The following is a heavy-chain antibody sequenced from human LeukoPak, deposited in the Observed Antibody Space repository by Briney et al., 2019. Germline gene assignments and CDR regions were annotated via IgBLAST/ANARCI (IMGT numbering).Heavy chain of an antibody. CDR1: GGTFSSYA. D-gene: IGHD3-10*01. CDR2: IIPIFGTA. CDR3: ARDYPGTPPPTLFRGFYNWFAP. Sequence: SVKVSCKASGGTFSSYAISWVRQAPGQGLEWMGGIIPIFGTANYAQKFQGRVTITADESTSTAYMELSSLRSEDTTVYYCARDYPGTPPPTLFRGFYNWFAPGGQGPLVTVSS. J-gene: IGHJ5*02. V-gene: IGHV1-69*13.